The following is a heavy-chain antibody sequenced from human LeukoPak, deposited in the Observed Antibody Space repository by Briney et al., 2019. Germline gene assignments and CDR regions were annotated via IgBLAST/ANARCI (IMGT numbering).Heavy chain of an antibody. J-gene: IGHJ3*01. Sequence: PSETLSLTCAVYGGSFSGYYWSWIRQPPGKGLEWIGEINHSGSTNYNPSFKSRVTISVDTSKNQFSLKLSSVTAADTAVYYCARGRGYSSLDLWGQGTMVTVSS. CDR2: INHSGST. CDR3: ARGRGYSSLDL. V-gene: IGHV4-34*01. D-gene: IGHD6-13*01. CDR1: GGSFSGYY.